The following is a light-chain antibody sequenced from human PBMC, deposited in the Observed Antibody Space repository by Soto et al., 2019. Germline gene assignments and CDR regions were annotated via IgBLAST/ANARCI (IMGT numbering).Light chain of an antibody. CDR2: EVS. CDR3: SSYTSSSSISV. J-gene: IGLJ1*01. Sequence: QSALTQPASVSGSPGQSITISCTGTSSDVGGYNHVSWYQQHPGKAPKLMIYEVSNRPSGVSNRFSGSKSGNTASLTISGLQAEDEADYYCSSYTSSSSISVFGTGTKLTVL. CDR1: SSDVGGYNH. V-gene: IGLV2-14*01.